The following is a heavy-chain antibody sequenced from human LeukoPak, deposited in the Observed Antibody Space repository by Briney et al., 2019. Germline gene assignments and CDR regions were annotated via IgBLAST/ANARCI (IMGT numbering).Heavy chain of an antibody. J-gene: IGHJ4*02. V-gene: IGHV3-23*01. CDR1: GFTFSSYA. CDR2: ISGSGGST. D-gene: IGHD2-2*02. Sequence: PGGSLRLSCAASGFTFSSYAMSWVRQAPGKGLEWVSAISGSGGSTYYADSVKGRFTISRDNSKNTLYLQMNSLRAEDTAVYYCARAGEEIYQLLYSRDTETFDYWGQGTLVTVSS. CDR3: ARAGEEIYQLLYSRDTETFDY.